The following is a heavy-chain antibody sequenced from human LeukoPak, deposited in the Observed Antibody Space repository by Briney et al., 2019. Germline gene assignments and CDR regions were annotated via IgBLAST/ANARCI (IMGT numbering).Heavy chain of an antibody. D-gene: IGHD5-12*01. CDR1: GFTFSSYS. V-gene: IGHV3-21*01. J-gene: IGHJ4*02. Sequence: GGSLRLSCAASGFTFSSYSMNWVRQAPGKGLEWVSSISSSSSYIYYADSVKGRFTISRDNAKNSLYLQMNSLRAEDTAVYYCARDWSSGYDYAFDYWGQGTLVAVSS. CDR3: ARDWSSGYDYAFDY. CDR2: ISSSSSYI.